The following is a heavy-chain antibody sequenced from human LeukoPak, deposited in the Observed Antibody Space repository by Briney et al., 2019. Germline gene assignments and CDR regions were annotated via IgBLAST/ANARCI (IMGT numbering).Heavy chain of an antibody. J-gene: IGHJ4*02. CDR3: ARGGSSGWASQYYFDY. V-gene: IGHV4-34*01. CDR2: INHSGST. D-gene: IGHD6-19*01. Sequence: SETLSLTCAVYGGSFSGYYWSWIRQPPGKGLEWIGEINHSGSTNYNPSLKSRVTISVDTSKNQFSLKLSSVTAADTAVYYCARGGSSGWASQYYFDYWGQGTLVTVSS. CDR1: GGSFSGYY.